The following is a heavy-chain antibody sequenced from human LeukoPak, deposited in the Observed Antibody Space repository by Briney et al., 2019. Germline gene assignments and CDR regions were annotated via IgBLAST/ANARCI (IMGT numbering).Heavy chain of an antibody. D-gene: IGHD3-10*01. CDR2: ISGSGGGT. J-gene: IGHJ4*02. Sequence: GGSLRLSCAASGFTFSSYAMSWVRQAPGKGLGWVSVISGSGGGTYYADSVKGRFTTSRDNSKNTLYLQMNSLRAEDTAVYYCAKELVRDKIFDSWGQGTLVTVSS. V-gene: IGHV3-23*01. CDR3: AKELVRDKIFDS. CDR1: GFTFSSYA.